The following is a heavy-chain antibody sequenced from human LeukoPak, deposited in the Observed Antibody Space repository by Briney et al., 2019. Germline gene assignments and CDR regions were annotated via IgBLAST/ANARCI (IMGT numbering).Heavy chain of an antibody. CDR1: GLTVSSNY. V-gene: IGHV3-66*01. J-gene: IGHJ4*02. CDR3: ARVGDSSGYYYDFDY. Sequence: GGSLRLSCAASGLTVSSNYMSWVRQAPGKGLEWVSVIYSGGSTYYADSVKGRFTISRDNSKNTLYLQMNSLRAEDTAVYYCARVGDSSGYYYDFDYWGQGTLVTVSS. D-gene: IGHD3-22*01. CDR2: IYSGGST.